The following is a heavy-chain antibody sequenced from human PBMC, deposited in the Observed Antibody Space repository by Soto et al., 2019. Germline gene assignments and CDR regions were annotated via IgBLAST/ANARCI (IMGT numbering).Heavy chain of an antibody. J-gene: IGHJ4*02. V-gene: IGHV4-34*01. Sequence: SDTLSLTCSVSSDSISSHYWSWIRQPPGTGLEWIGEINHSGSTNYNPSLKSRVTISVDTSKNQFSLKLTSVTAADTAVYYCARDKITGLFDYWGQGTLVTVSS. CDR2: INHSGST. CDR3: ARDKITGLFDY. D-gene: IGHD2-8*02. CDR1: SDSISSHY.